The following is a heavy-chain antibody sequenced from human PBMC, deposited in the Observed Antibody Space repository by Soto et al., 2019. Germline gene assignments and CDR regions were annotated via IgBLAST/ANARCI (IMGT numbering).Heavy chain of an antibody. CDR1: GPTFSIYT. CDR2: IGRTGIDR. J-gene: IGHJ4*02. CDR3: VCDDNRRF. V-gene: IGHV3-21*01. Sequence: EIQLVESGGGLVKPGGSLRLSCAASGPTFSIYTMNWVRQAPGKGLEFVSSIGRTGIDRYYIDSVKGRFTISRDNAQKSLYLQMNSLRVEDTALYYCVCDDNRRFWGQGTLVTVSS. D-gene: IGHD1-1*01.